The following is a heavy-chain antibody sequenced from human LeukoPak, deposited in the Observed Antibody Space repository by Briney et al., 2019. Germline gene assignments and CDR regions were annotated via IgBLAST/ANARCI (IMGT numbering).Heavy chain of an antibody. CDR2: IIPILGIA. V-gene: IGHV1-69*02. CDR1: GGTFSSYT. J-gene: IGHJ4*02. CDR3: ARGLAYCGGDCYSGVGY. Sequence: SVKVSCKASGGTFSSYTISWVRQPPGQGLEWMGRIIPILGIANYAQKFQGRVTITADKSTSTAYMELSSLRSEDTAVYYCARGLAYCGGDCYSGVGYWGQGTLVTVSS. D-gene: IGHD2-21*01.